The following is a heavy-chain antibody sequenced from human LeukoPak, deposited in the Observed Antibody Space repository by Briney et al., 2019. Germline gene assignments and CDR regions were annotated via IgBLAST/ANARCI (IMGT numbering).Heavy chain of an antibody. D-gene: IGHD6-19*01. CDR3: ARGVQGTIAVAGTEWFDP. CDR2: INHSGST. V-gene: IGHV4-34*01. CDR1: GGSFSGYY. Sequence: PSETLSLTCAVYGGSFSGYYWSWIRQPPGKGLEWIGEINHSGSTNYNPSLKSRVTISVDTSKNQFSLKLSSVTAADTAVYYCARGVQGTIAVAGTEWFDPWGQGTLVTVSS. J-gene: IGHJ5*02.